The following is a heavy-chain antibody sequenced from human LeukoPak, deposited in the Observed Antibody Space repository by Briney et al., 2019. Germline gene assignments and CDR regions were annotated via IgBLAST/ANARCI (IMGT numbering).Heavy chain of an antibody. CDR2: ISSSSSYI. CDR3: ARDELTFGGVIV. Sequence: PGGSLRLSCAASGFTFSSYSMNWVRQAPGKGLEWVSSISSSSSYIYYADSVKGRFTISRDNAKNSLYLQMNSLRAEDTAVYYCARDELTFGGVIVWGQGTLVTVSS. V-gene: IGHV3-21*01. J-gene: IGHJ4*02. D-gene: IGHD3-16*02. CDR1: GFTFSSYS.